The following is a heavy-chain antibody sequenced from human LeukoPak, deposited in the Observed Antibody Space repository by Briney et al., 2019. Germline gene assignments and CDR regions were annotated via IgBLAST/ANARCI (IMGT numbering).Heavy chain of an antibody. Sequence: PGRSLRLSCTASGFTFGDYAMSWVRQAPGKGLEWVGSIRSKAYGGTTEYAASVKGRFTISRDDSKSIAYLQMNSLKTEDTAVYYCTRLGIAAAGTYYFDYWGQGTLVTVSS. CDR3: TRLGIAAAGTYYFDY. CDR1: GFTFGDYA. V-gene: IGHV3-49*04. D-gene: IGHD6-13*01. CDR2: IRSKAYGGTT. J-gene: IGHJ4*02.